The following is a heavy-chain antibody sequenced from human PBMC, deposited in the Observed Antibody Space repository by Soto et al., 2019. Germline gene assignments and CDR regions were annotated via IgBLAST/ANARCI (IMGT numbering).Heavy chain of an antibody. Sequence: QVQLVESGGGVVQPGRSLRLSCAASGFTFSSYGMHWVRQAPGKGLEWVAVIWYDGSNKYYADSVKGRFTISRDNSKNTLYLQMNSLRAEDTAVYYCARDQRWGYCSSTSCYVSDYYYGMGVWGQGTTVTVSS. V-gene: IGHV3-33*01. D-gene: IGHD2-2*01. J-gene: IGHJ6*02. CDR2: IWYDGSNK. CDR1: GFTFSSYG. CDR3: ARDQRWGYCSSTSCYVSDYYYGMGV.